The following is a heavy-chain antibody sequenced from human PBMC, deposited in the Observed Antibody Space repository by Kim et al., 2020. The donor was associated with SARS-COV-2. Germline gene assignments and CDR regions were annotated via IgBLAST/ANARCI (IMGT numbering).Heavy chain of an antibody. CDR1: GFPFSNYA. V-gene: IGHV3-23*01. CDR3: AKGIPYYDGSGSYLSFNWFDP. Sequence: GGSLRLSCTASGFPFSNYAMTWVRQVPGKGLEWVSGISGSSGATFYADSVKGRFTISRDNSKNTLYLQMNSLRAEDTALYYCAKGIPYYDGSGSYLSFNWFDPWGQGTLVTVSS. D-gene: IGHD3-10*01. CDR2: ISGSSGAT. J-gene: IGHJ5*02.